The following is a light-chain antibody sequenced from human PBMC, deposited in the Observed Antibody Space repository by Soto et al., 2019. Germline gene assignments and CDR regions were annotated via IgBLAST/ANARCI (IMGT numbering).Light chain of an antibody. J-gene: IGKJ4*01. CDR2: DAS. CDR3: QQRANLLT. V-gene: IGKV3-11*01. Sequence: IVLTQSPATLSLSPGERATLSCRASQSVGSYLAWYQQKPGQAPRLLIYDASTRASGIPARFSGSGSGTDFTLTISSLEPEDFAVYYCQQRANLLTFGGGTKVDIK. CDR1: QSVGSY.